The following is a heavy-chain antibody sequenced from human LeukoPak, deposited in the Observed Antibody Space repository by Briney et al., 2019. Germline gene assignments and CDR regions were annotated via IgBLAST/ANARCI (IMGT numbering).Heavy chain of an antibody. V-gene: IGHV4-59*08. J-gene: IGHJ4*02. CDR1: GDSISHYY. CDR3: ARGRGYSYDY. D-gene: IGHD5-18*01. Sequence: SETLSLTCTVSGDSISHYYWSWIRQPPGKGLEWTGYINYSGSTDYNPSLKSRVTISVDTSKNQFSLNLSSVTAADTAVYYCARGRGYSYDYWGQGILVTASS. CDR2: INYSGST.